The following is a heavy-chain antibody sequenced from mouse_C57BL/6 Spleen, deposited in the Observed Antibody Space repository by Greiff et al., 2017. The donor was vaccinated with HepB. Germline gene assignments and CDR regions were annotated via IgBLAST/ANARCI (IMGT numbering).Heavy chain of an antibody. J-gene: IGHJ4*01. D-gene: IGHD1-1*01. V-gene: IGHV5-17*01. Sequence: EVQRVESGGGLVKPGGSLKLSCAASGFTFSDYGMHWVRQAPEKGLEWVAYISSGSSTIYYADTVKGRFTISRDNAKNTLFRQMTSMRSEDTAMYYCAMRYYGSRDYAMDYWGQGTSVTVSS. CDR3: AMRYYGSRDYAMDY. CDR2: ISSGSSTI. CDR1: GFTFSDYG.